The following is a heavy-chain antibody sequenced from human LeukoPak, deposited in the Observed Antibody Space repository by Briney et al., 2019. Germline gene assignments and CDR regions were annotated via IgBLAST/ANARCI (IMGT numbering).Heavy chain of an antibody. CDR2: IYHSGST. J-gene: IGHJ3*02. CDR1: GYSISSGYY. V-gene: IGHV4-38-2*02. CDR3: ARDGHDSSGYYPDAFDI. Sequence: PSATLSLTCTVSGYSISSGYYWGWIRQPPGTGLEWIGSIYHSGSTYYNPSLKSRVTISVDTSKNQFSLKLSSVTAADTAVYYCARDGHDSSGYYPDAFDIWGQGTMVTVSS. D-gene: IGHD3-22*01.